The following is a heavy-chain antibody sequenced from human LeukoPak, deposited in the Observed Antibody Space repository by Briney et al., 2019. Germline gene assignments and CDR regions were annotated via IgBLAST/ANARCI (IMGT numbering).Heavy chain of an antibody. CDR3: ASIMITFGGVISQLYYFDY. CDR2: IYYSGST. V-gene: IGHV4-39*07. J-gene: IGHJ4*02. D-gene: IGHD3-16*02. CDR1: GGSISSSSYY. Sequence: SETLSLTCTVSGGSISSSSYYWGWIRQPPGKGLEWIGSIYYSGSTYYNPSLKSRVTISVDTSKNQFSLKLSSVTAADTAVYYCASIMITFGGVISQLYYFDYWGQGTLVTVSS.